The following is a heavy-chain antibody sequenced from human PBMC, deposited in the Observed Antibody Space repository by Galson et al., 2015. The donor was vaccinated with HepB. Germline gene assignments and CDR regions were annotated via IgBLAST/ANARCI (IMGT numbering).Heavy chain of an antibody. CDR2: IQSAGTNP. V-gene: IGHV3-23*03. J-gene: IGHJ4*02. CDR3: AKSRGLEH. Sequence: SLRLSCAASGFTFTAYAMSWVRQAPGKGLEWVSLIQSAGTNPYYADSVKGRFTISRDNSKNTLYLQMNSLRPEDTTIYYCAKSRGLEHWGQGTLITVSS. CDR1: GFTFTAYA. D-gene: IGHD3-16*01.